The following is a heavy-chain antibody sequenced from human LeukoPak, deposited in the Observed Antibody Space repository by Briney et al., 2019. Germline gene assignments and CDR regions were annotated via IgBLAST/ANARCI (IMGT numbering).Heavy chain of an antibody. D-gene: IGHD5-12*01. V-gene: IGHV3-15*01. J-gene: IGHJ4*02. Sequence: GGSLRLSCVASGFTFSYAWMNWVREAPGKGREWVGRIKSKSDGGATDYTAPGKGRFTISRDDSENTLYLHMNGLGTEDTGAYYWYTVLVWGGYDAKETDKWGQGTLVTVSS. CDR1: GFTFSYAW. CDR3: YTVLVWGGYDAKETDK. CDR2: IKSKSDGGAT.